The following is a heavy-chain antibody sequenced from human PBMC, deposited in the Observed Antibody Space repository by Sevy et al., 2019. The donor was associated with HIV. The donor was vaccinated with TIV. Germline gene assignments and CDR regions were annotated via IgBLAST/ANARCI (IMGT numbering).Heavy chain of an antibody. CDR2: LSFGCGEI. Sequence: GGSLILSCAASGFTFSKYSMSWVRQPPGKGLEWVSTLSFGCGEINYADSVKGRFTISRDNSKSSVYLQMNNRRPEDTAVYYCAREGCTKPHDYWGQGTLVTVSS. J-gene: IGHJ4*02. CDR1: GFTFSKYS. D-gene: IGHD2-8*01. V-gene: IGHV3-23*01. CDR3: AREGCTKPHDY.